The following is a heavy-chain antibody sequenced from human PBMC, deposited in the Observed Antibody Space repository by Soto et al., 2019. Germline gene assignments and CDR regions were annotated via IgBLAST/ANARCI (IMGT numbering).Heavy chain of an antibody. J-gene: IGHJ6*02. CDR3: ARGRPNVLRFLEWPHMDV. CDR1: GYTFTSHG. Sequence: ASVKVSCKASGYTFTSHGISWVRQAPGQGLEWMGWISAYNGNTNYAQKLQGRVTMTTDTSTSTAYMELRSLRSDDTAVYYCARGRPNVLRFLEWPHMDVWGQGTTVTVSS. D-gene: IGHD3-3*01. CDR2: ISAYNGNT. V-gene: IGHV1-18*01.